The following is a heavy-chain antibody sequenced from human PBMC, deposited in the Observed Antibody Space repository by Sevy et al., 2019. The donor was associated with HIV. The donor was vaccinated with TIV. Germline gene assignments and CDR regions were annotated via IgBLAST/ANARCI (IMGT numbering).Heavy chain of an antibody. CDR3: ARHWGGSDAFDM. J-gene: IGHJ3*02. Sequence: SETLSLTCSVSGASISGFYWSWLRQPPGKGLECIGYIYFGGSTNYNPSLQSRVTISVDTSKNQFSLKLNSVTAAVTAMYYCARHWGGSDAFDMWGQGTMVTVSS. D-gene: IGHD2-21*01. V-gene: IGHV4-59*08. CDR2: IYFGGST. CDR1: GASISGFY.